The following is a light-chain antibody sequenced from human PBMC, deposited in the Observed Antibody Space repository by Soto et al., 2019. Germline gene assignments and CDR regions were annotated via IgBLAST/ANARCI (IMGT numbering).Light chain of an antibody. Sequence: QSALTQPPSVSGSPGQSVTISCTGTSSDVGSYNRVSWYQQPPGTAPKLMIYEVSNRPSGVPDRFSGSKSGNTASLTTSGLQAEDEADYYCSSYTSISTCVFVTGTKLTVL. V-gene: IGLV2-18*03. CDR2: EVS. CDR3: SSYTSISTCV. CDR1: SSDVGSYNR. J-gene: IGLJ1*01.